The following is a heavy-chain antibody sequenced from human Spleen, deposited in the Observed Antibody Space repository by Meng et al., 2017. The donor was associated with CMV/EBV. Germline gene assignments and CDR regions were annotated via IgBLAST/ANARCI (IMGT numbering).Heavy chain of an antibody. Sequence: GGSLRLSCAASGFTFSSYNLHWVRQAPGKGLEWVSSISSKGSFLYYADSVKGRFTISRDNAKNSLYVQMHSLRAEDTAVYYCAKDHTRIAAAGMFGDYWGQGTLVTVSS. V-gene: IGHV3-21*04. CDR3: AKDHTRIAAAGMFGDY. CDR2: ISSKGSFL. CDR1: GFTFSSYN. D-gene: IGHD6-13*01. J-gene: IGHJ4*02.